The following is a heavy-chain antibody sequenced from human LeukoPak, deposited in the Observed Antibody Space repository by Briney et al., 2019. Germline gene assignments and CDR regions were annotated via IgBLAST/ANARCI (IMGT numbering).Heavy chain of an antibody. V-gene: IGHV3-21*01. Sequence: GGSLRLSCAASGFTFSSYSMNWVRQAPGKGLEWVSSISSSSSYIYYADSVKGRFTISRDNAKNSLYLQMNSLRAEDTAVYYCARDYEEDDFWSGHSGGGSYWGQGTLVTVSS. CDR1: GFTFSSYS. CDR2: ISSSSSYI. D-gene: IGHD3-3*01. J-gene: IGHJ4*02. CDR3: ARDYEEDDFWSGHSGGGSY.